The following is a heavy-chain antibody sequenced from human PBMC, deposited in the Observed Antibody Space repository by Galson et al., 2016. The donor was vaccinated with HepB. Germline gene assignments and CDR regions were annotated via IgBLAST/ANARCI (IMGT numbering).Heavy chain of an antibody. D-gene: IGHD2-21*01. V-gene: IGHV3-30-3*01. CDR1: GFNFSDFA. CDR3: ARDALLEGYFAYDA. CDR2: IGYDGVNK. Sequence: SLRLSCAVSGFNFSDFAMHWVRQAPGKGLEWVAVIGYDGVNKFLADSVQGRFIISRDNSKNTLSLQINSLRIEDTAVYFCARDALLEGYFAYDAWGQGTRVTVSS. J-gene: IGHJ4*02.